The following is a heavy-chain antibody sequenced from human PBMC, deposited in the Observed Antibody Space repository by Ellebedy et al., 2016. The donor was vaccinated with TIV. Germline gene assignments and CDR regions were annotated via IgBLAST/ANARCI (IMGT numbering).Heavy chain of an antibody. CDR1: GYNFTSYD. CDR2: MNPNSDNI. D-gene: IGHD3-22*01. J-gene: IGHJ4*02. CDR3: ERGGPVDSSGYNDY. Sequence: AASVKVSCKASGYNFTSYDINWVRQATGQGLEWMGWMNPNSDNIGYAQKFQGRVTMTRNTYISTAYMELSSLRYEDTAVYYCERGGPVDSSGYNDYWGQGTLVTVSS. V-gene: IGHV1-8*01.